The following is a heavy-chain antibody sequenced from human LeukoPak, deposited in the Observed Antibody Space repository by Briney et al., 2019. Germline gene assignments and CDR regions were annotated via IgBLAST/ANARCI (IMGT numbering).Heavy chain of an antibody. CDR3: ARDLPVSGAYHQFDS. CDR1: GFTFSSDR. D-gene: IGHD4/OR15-4a*01. J-gene: IGHJ4*02. CDR2: IYSGSDYI. Sequence: GGSLRLSCVASGFTFSSDRMNWVRQAPGKGLEWVPTIYSGSDYIYYADSVKGRFTISRDNAKNSLYLQMNSLRAEDTAIYYCARDLPVSGAYHQFDSWGQGTLVTVSS. V-gene: IGHV3-21*01.